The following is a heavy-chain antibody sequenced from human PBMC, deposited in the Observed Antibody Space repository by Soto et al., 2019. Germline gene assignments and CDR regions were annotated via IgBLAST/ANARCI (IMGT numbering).Heavy chain of an antibody. Sequence: QITLKESGPTLVKPTQPLTLTCTFSGFSLSTSGVGVGWIRQPPGKALEWLALIYWDDDKRYSPSLKSRLTITKDTSKNQVVLTMTNMDPVDTATYYCAHRRGDDYGDPEAFDYWGQGTLVTVSS. J-gene: IGHJ4*02. D-gene: IGHD4-17*01. CDR1: GFSLSTSGVG. CDR3: AHRRGDDYGDPEAFDY. V-gene: IGHV2-5*02. CDR2: IYWDDDK.